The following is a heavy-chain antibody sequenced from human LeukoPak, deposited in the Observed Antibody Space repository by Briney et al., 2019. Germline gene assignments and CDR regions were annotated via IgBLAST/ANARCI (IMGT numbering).Heavy chain of an antibody. Sequence: ASVKVSCKAFEYTFSSYSIHWVRQAPGQRLEWMGWINAGNGNTKYSQKFQGRVTITRDTSASTAYMELSSLRSEDTAVYYCARDGAPYNWNYFLSHWGQGTLVTVSS. J-gene: IGHJ4*02. V-gene: IGHV1-3*01. CDR1: EYTFSSYS. CDR3: ARDGAPYNWNYFLSH. CDR2: INAGNGNT. D-gene: IGHD1-7*01.